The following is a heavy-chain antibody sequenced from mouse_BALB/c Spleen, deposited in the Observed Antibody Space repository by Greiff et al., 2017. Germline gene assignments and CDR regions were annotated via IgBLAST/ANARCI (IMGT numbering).Heavy chain of an antibody. D-gene: IGHD1-1*01. V-gene: IGHV1-67*01. CDR2: ISTYYGNT. CDR3: ARNYGSSYYFDY. J-gene: IGHJ2*01. CDR1: GYTFTDYA. Sequence: QVQLKQSGPELVRPGVSVKISCKGSGYTFTDYAMHWVKQSHAKSLEWIGVISTYYGNTNYNQKFKGKATMTVDKSSSTAYMELARLTSEDSAIYYCARNYGSSYYFDYWGQGTTLTVSS.